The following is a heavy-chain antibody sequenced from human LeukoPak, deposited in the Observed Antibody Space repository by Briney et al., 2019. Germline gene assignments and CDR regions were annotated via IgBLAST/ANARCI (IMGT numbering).Heavy chain of an antibody. D-gene: IGHD3-3*01. Sequence: GEPLKISCKGSGYSFTSYWVGWVRQMPGKGLEWMGIIYPGDSDTRYSPSFQGQVTISADKSISTAYLQWSSLKASDTAMYYCARRSYDFWSGYNTPQPFDYWGQGTLVTVSS. CDR1: GYSFTSYW. V-gene: IGHV5-51*01. CDR2: IYPGDSDT. J-gene: IGHJ4*02. CDR3: ARRSYDFWSGYNTPQPFDY.